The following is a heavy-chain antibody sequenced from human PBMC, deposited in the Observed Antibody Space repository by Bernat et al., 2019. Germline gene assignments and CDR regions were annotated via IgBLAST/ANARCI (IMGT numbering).Heavy chain of an antibody. CDR1: GGSISSYY. V-gene: IGHV4-59*01. D-gene: IGHD3-10*01. Sequence: QVQLQESGPGLVKPSETLSLTCTVSGGSISSYYWSWIRQPPGKGLEWIGYIYYSGGSGGTSYNPALKSRVTISIDTSNNQFSLKLSSVTAADTAVYYCARIFYDSGSYPLDYWGQGTLVTVSS. CDR2: IYYSGGSGGT. J-gene: IGHJ4*02. CDR3: ARIFYDSGSYPLDY.